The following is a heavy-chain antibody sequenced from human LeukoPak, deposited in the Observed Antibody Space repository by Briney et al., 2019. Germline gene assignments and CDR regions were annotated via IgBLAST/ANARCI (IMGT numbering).Heavy chain of an antibody. J-gene: IGHJ4*02. D-gene: IGHD3-9*01. CDR2: IYYTGST. Sequence: SETLSLTCTVSGGSVSSTEFYWGWIRQPPGKGLQWIGNIYYTGSTYYNPSLNSRVTMSVDTSQNQISLKMTSVTAADTAVYYCARLSKGRYFDYIFDYWGQGTLATVSS. CDR1: GGSVSSTEFY. CDR3: ARLSKGRYFDYIFDY. V-gene: IGHV4-39*01.